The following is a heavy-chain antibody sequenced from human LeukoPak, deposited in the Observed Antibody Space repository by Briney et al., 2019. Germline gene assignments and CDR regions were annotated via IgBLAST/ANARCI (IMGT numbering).Heavy chain of an antibody. Sequence: GGSLRLSCAASGFTFSSYGMHRVRQAPGKGLEWVAVIWYDGSNKYYADSVKGRFTISRDNSKNTLYLQMNSLRAEDTAVYYCARDLATMDGFDPWGQGTLVTVSS. V-gene: IGHV3-33*01. CDR1: GFTFSSYG. CDR2: IWYDGSNK. D-gene: IGHD3-10*01. J-gene: IGHJ5*02. CDR3: ARDLATMDGFDP.